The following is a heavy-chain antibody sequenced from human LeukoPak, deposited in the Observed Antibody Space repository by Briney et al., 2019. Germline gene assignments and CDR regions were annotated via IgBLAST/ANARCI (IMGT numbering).Heavy chain of an antibody. CDR3: AREESGIRLDS. CDR2: MNAKSGGT. J-gene: IGHJ5*01. V-gene: IGHV1-2*02. D-gene: IGHD2-15*01. Sequence: ASVKVSCKASGYTFTGYYIHWVRQAPGQGLEWMGWMNAKSGGTNYAQKYQGRVTMTRDTSISTAYMEVSRLRSDDTAVYYCAREESGIRLDSWGQGTLVTVYS. CDR1: GYTFTGYY.